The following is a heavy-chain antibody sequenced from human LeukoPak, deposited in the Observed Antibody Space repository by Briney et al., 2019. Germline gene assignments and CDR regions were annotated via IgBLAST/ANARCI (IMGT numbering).Heavy chain of an antibody. CDR1: GGSISSYY. CDR3: ARQTGSGLFILP. V-gene: IGHV4-59*04. J-gene: IGHJ4*02. Sequence: SETLSLTCTVSGGSISSYYWSWIRQPPGKGLEWIGSIYYSGNTYYNASLKSRVSISVDTSENQFSLRLTSVTAADTAVYYCARQTGSGLFILPGGQGKLVTVSS. D-gene: IGHD3-10*01. CDR2: IYYSGNT.